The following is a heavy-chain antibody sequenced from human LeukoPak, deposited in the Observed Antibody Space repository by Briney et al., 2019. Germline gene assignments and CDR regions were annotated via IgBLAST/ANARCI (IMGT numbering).Heavy chain of an antibody. J-gene: IGHJ4*02. V-gene: IGHV3-23*01. CDR2: ISGSGGST. CDR3: AKVSTVVTHFDY. D-gene: IGHD4-23*01. CDR1: GFTFSSYA. Sequence: GGSLRLSCAASGFTFSSYAMSWVRQAPGKGLEWVSAISGSGGSTYYADSVKGRLTISRDNSKNTPYLQMNSLRAEDTAVYYCAKVSTVVTHFDYWGQGTLVTVSS.